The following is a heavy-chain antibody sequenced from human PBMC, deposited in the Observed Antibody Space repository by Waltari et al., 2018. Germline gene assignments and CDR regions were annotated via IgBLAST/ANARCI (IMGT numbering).Heavy chain of an antibody. CDR1: GFTLSRYA. D-gene: IGHD2-2*01. CDR2: ISGGGTTT. Sequence: EVQLLESGGGLVQPGGSLRLPCSASGFTLSRYAMNWVRQAPGKGLEWVSVISGGGTTTYYADSVRGRFTISRDDSRNTVYLQMNNLRVEDTAIYYCARRILASEYHGMDVWGQGTTVTVSS. CDR3: ARRILASEYHGMDV. J-gene: IGHJ6*02. V-gene: IGHV3-23*01.